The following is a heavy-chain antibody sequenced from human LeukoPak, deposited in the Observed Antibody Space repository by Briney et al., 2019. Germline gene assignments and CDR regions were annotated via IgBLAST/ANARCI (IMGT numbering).Heavy chain of an antibody. V-gene: IGHV1-8*01. CDR1: GYTFNNYD. D-gene: IGHD3-3*01. J-gene: IGHJ4*02. CDR3: ARAPDFWSGYPYFDY. CDR2: MNPNSGNT. Sequence: ASVKVSCKASGYTFNNYDINWVRQAPGQGLEWMGWMNPNSGNTGYAQKFQGRFTLTRETFISTAYMELSRLRSDDTAVYYCARAPDFWSGYPYFDYWGQGTLVTVSS.